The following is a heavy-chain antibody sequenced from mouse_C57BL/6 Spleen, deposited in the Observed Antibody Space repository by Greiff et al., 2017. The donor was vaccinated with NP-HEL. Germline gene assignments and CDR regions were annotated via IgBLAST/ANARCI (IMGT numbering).Heavy chain of an antibody. CDR2: IDPETGGT. D-gene: IGHD1-1*01. J-gene: IGHJ3*01. CDR3: TREGITTVGFAY. V-gene: IGHV1-15*01. Sequence: VKLMESGAELVRPGASVTLSCKASGYTFTDYEMHWVKQTPVHGLEWIGAIDPETGGTAYNQKFKGKAILTADKSSSTAYMELRSLTSEDSAVYYCTREGITTVGFAYWGQGTLVTVSA. CDR1: GYTFTDYE.